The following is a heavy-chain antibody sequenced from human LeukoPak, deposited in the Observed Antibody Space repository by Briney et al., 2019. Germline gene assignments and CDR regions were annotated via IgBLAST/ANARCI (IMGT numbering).Heavy chain of an antibody. CDR1: GSSITSVSHY. CDR2: IYYTGST. D-gene: IGHD3-16*01. V-gene: IGHV4-39*01. CDR3: ARRWGNIVGVTYEY. J-gene: IGHJ4*02. Sequence: PSETLSLTCTISGSSITSVSHYWGWVRQPPGKGLEWIGDIYYTGSTYYSPSLRSRVTMSVHTSENQFSLRLNSVTAVDTAVYYCARRWGNIVGVTYEYWGQGTLVTVSS.